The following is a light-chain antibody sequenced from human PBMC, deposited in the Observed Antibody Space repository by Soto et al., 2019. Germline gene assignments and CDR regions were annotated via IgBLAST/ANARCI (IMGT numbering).Light chain of an antibody. V-gene: IGKV3-15*01. CDR2: GPS. Sequence: EMVVTQSPATLSVSPGERATLSCRASQSVSNNLAWYQQKPGQAPRLLIYGPSTRASGIPARFSGSGYGREFTLTISSLQSEDYGVYYCHQYNDWPPAFGQGTKVDIK. J-gene: IGKJ1*01. CDR3: HQYNDWPPA. CDR1: QSVSNN.